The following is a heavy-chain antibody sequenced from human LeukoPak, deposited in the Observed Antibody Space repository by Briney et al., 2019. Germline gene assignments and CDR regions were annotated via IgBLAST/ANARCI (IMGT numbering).Heavy chain of an antibody. V-gene: IGHV3-53*01. CDR3: AREGVGATVYFDY. D-gene: IGHD1-26*01. CDR2: IYSGGSS. Sequence: PGGSLRLSYAASGFTVSSNYMSWVRQAPGKGLEWVSVIYSGGSSYYADSVKGRFTISRDNSKNTLYLQMNSLRAEDTAVYYCAREGVGATVYFDYWGQGTLVTVSS. J-gene: IGHJ4*02. CDR1: GFTVSSNY.